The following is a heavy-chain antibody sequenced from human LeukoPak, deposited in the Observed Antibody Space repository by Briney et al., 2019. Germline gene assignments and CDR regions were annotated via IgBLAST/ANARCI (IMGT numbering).Heavy chain of an antibody. CDR2: TYSGGST. CDR1: GLAVSTNH. CDR3: ARDSRKADYYGMDV. V-gene: IGHV3-53*01. Sequence: GGSLRLSCAASGLAVSTNHMSWVRQAPGKGLEWVSVTYSGGSTYYADSVKGRFTISRDTSKNTQYLQMNNLRVEDTAVYYCARDSRKADYYGMDVWGQGTTVTVSS. J-gene: IGHJ6*02.